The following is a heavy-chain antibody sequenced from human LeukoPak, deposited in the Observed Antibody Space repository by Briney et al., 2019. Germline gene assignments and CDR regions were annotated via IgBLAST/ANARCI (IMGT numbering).Heavy chain of an antibody. CDR2: TFCDDDK. V-gene: IGHV2-5*02. D-gene: IGHD4-11*01. Sequence: SGPTLPHPPRPLTLTCTVSGFSLHTGGVGVGWIRQPPVKALEWLALTFCDDDKRYIPSPESRPTITKDTSKTQVVLTMTNMDPVDTATYYGAHRPHNSNWPDPFDYWGQGTLVTVSS. CDR1: GFSLHTGGVG. J-gene: IGHJ4*02. CDR3: AHRPHNSNWPDPFDY.